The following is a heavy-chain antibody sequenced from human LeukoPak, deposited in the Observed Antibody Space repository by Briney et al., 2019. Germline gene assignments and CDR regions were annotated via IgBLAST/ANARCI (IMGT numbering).Heavy chain of an antibody. Sequence: GGSLRLSCAASGFTFSSYAMSWVRQAPGKGLEWVSAISGSGGSTYYADSVKGRFTISRDNSKNTLYLQMNSLRAEDTAVYYCARDVPDIVVVPAALSGISVRYYYYMDVWGKGTTVTVSS. CDR1: GFTFSSYA. CDR3: ARDVPDIVVVPAALSGISVRYYYYMDV. CDR2: ISGSGGST. J-gene: IGHJ6*03. V-gene: IGHV3-23*01. D-gene: IGHD2-2*01.